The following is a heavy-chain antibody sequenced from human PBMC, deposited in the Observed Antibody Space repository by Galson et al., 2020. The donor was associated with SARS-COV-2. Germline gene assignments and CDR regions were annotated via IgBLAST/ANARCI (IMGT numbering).Heavy chain of an antibody. V-gene: IGHV3-7*01. CDR3: SRDSSGVLGRTVPGGDD. Sequence: GGSLRLSCAASGFTFSRFWMSWLRQAPGQGLEWEANIKEDGSEKYYVDSVKGRFTISRDNAKNSLFLQMNSLRGEDTAVYYCSRDSSGVLGRTVPGGDDWGQGTLVTVSS. CDR1: GFTFSRFW. D-gene: IGHD6-19*01. CDR2: IKEDGSEK. J-gene: IGHJ4*02.